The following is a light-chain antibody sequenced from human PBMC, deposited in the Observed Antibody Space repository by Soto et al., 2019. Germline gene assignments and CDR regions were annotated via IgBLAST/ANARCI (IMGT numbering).Light chain of an antibody. V-gene: IGKV3-20*01. CDR2: GAS. J-gene: IGKJ4*01. CDR3: QHYGGAPLT. CDR1: QSVSSSY. Sequence: EIVLTQSPGTLSLSPGERATPSCRASQSVSSSYLSWYQQKPGQAPRXLXYGASSRATGIPDRCSGSGSGTEFTLTISRLEPGDVALYYCQHYGGAPLTFGGGNKVDI.